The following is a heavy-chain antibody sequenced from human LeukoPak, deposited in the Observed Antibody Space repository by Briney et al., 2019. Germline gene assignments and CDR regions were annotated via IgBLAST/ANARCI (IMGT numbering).Heavy chain of an antibody. V-gene: IGHV3-7*01. Sequence: GRSLRLSCAASGFIFTGYFMSWVRQAPGKGLEWVASIKHDGSEKYYVDSVRCRFTISRDNTKNLLYLQMSSLRAEDTAVYYCATDRGWRTSGYYLYYFEYWGQGTLVTFSS. CDR2: IKHDGSEK. D-gene: IGHD3-3*01. CDR3: ATDRGWRTSGYYLYYFEY. CDR1: GFIFTGYF. J-gene: IGHJ4*02.